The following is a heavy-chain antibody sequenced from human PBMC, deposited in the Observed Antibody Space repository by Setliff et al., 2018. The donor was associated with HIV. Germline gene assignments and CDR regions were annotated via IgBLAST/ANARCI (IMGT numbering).Heavy chain of an antibody. V-gene: IGHV4-4*07. Sequence: SETLSLTCTVSGGSFSSYHWSWIRHRAGKGLEWIGHIYASGSTKYNPSLESRATMSVDTSRTQFSLKLSSVTAADTAVYYCARYPFPYYDFWSGYYYYYYYGMDVWGQGTTVTVSS. CDR1: GGSFSSYH. J-gene: IGHJ6*02. D-gene: IGHD3-3*01. CDR3: ARYPFPYYDFWSGYYYYYYYGMDV. CDR2: IYASGST.